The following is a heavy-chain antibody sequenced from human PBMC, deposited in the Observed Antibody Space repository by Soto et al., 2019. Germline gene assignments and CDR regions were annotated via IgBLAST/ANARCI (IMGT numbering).Heavy chain of an antibody. CDR3: AKIAAAVSGSQYYYYYYMDV. Sequence: GGSLRLSCAASGFTVSSNYVTWVRQAPGKGLEWVSVIYSGDTRYYANSVKGRFTISTHNSQNTLYLQMDSLRAEDTAVYYCAKIAAAVSGSQYYYYYYMDVWGKGPRSPSP. J-gene: IGHJ6*03. CDR2: IYSGDTR. D-gene: IGHD6-13*01. CDR1: GFTVSSNY. V-gene: IGHV3-53*04.